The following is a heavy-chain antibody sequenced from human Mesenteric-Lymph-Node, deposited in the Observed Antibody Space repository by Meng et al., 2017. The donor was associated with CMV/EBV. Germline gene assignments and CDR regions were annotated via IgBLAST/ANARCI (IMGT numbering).Heavy chain of an antibody. J-gene: IGHJ4*02. Sequence: QVQPPLGGAGLLKPSETLSLTCAVYGGSFSGYYWSWIRQPPGKGLEWIGEINHSGSTNYNPSLKSRVTISVDTSKNQFSLKLSSVTAADTAVYYCARHQRWLKSEGGFNYWGQGTLVTVSS. V-gene: IGHV4-34*01. CDR2: INHSGST. CDR1: GGSFSGYY. CDR3: ARHQRWLKSEGGFNY. D-gene: IGHD4-23*01.